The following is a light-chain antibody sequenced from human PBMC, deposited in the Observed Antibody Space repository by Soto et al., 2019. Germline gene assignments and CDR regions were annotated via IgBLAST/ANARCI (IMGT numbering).Light chain of an antibody. CDR3: QQYSSYWT. CDR2: DAS. CDR1: QSISAW. Sequence: DIQMAQSPSTLSASVGDRVTITCRASQSISAWLAWYQQKPGKAPKVLIYDASNLESGVPSRFSGSGSGTEFTLTISRLQPDDSATYHCQQYSSYWTFGQGTKVDIK. V-gene: IGKV1-5*01. J-gene: IGKJ1*01.